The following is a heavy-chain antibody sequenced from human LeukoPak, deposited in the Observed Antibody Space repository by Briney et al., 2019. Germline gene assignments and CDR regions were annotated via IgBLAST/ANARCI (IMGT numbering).Heavy chain of an antibody. CDR1: GFNHSNYA. CDR3: VVQGGPFDY. J-gene: IGHJ4*02. V-gene: IGHV3-23*01. Sequence: PGGSLTLPCAASGFNHSNYAIHWPRQAPGKGLEWVSAISGSGGSTYYADAVKGRFTISRDNSMNTLYLRMNSLRAEDTAVYYCVVQGGPFDYWGQGTLVTVSS. CDR2: ISGSGGST. D-gene: IGHD3-10*02.